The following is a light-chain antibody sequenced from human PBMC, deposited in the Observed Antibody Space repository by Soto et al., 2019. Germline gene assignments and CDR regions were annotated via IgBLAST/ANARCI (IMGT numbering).Light chain of an antibody. CDR2: LGS. J-gene: IGKJ5*01. V-gene: IGKV2-28*01. CDR1: QSLLHSNGYNY. CDR3: MQALQTPIT. Sequence: DIVMTQSPLSLPVTPGEPASISCRSSQSLLHSNGYNYLDWYLQKPGQSPQLLIYLGSNPAAGVPDRFSGSGSGTDFKLKISRVEAEDVGVYYCMQALQTPITFGQGTRLEIK.